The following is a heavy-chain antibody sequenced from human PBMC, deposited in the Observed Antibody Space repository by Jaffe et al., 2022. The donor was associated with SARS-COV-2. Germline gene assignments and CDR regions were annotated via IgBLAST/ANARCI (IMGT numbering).Heavy chain of an antibody. Sequence: QVQLVESGGGVVQPGRSLRLSCAASGFTFSSYGMHWVRQAPGKGLEWVAVIWYDGSNKYYADSVKGRFTISRDNSKNTLYLQMNSLRAEDTAVYYCARVSAEAAAFDYWGQGTLVTVSS. D-gene: IGHD6-13*01. CDR3: ARVSAEAAAFDY. J-gene: IGHJ4*02. CDR1: GFTFSSYG. V-gene: IGHV3-33*01. CDR2: IWYDGSNK.